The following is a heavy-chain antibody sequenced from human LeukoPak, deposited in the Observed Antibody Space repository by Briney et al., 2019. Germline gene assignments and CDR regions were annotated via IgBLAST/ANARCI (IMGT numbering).Heavy chain of an antibody. J-gene: IGHJ4*02. CDR1: GFTFISYS. V-gene: IGHV3-30*02. CDR3: ARDYGGSSPFDY. D-gene: IGHD4-23*01. Sequence: GGSLRLSCAASGFTFISYSIHWVRQAPGKGLEWVASIRYDGNNKYYADSVKGRFTISRDNAKNSLYLQMNSLRAEDTAVYYCARDYGGSSPFDYWGQGTLVTVSS. CDR2: IRYDGNNK.